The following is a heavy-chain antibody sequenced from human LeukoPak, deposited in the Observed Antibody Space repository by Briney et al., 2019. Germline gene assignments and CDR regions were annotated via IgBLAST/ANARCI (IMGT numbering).Heavy chain of an antibody. Sequence: PSETLSLTCTVSGGSISSYYWSWIRQPPGKGLEWIGYIYYSGSTNYNPSLKSRVTISVDTSKNQFSLKLSSVTAADTAVYYCARRGYSFSFSYFDYWGQGTLVTVSS. J-gene: IGHJ4*02. CDR3: ARRGYSFSFSYFDY. CDR1: GGSISSYY. V-gene: IGHV4-59*08. D-gene: IGHD5-12*01. CDR2: IYYSGST.